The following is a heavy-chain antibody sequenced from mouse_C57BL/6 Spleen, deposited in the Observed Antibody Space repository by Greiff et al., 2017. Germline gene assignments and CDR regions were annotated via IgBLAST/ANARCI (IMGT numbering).Heavy chain of an antibody. V-gene: IGHV1-15*01. Sequence: VQLQQSGAELVRPGASVTLSCKASGYTFTDYEMPWVKQTPVHGLEWIGAIDPETGGTAYNQKFKGKAILTADKSSSTAYMELRSLTSEDSAVYYCTRETDLDYWGQGTTLTVSS. CDR2: IDPETGGT. J-gene: IGHJ2*01. CDR1: GYTFTDYE. CDR3: TRETDLDY.